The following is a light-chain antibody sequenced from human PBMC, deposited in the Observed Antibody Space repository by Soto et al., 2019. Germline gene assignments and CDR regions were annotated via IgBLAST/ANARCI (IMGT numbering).Light chain of an antibody. Sequence: YELTQPPSVSVSPGQTASITCSGDKLGDKYACWYQQKPGQSPVLVIYQDSKRPSGIPERFSGSNSGNTATLTISGTQAMDEADYYCQAWDSSTDVVFGGGTKVTVL. CDR2: QDS. CDR1: KLGDKY. CDR3: QAWDSSTDVV. V-gene: IGLV3-1*01. J-gene: IGLJ2*01.